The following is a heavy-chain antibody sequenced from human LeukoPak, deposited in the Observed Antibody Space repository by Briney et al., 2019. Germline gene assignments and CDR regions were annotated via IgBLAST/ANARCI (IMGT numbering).Heavy chain of an antibody. Sequence: SETLSLTCTVSGGSISSHYWSWIRQHPGKGLEWIGYIYYSGSTYYNPSLKSRVTISVDTSKNQFSLKLSSVTAADTAVYYCASITSDSSGLYYFDYWGQGTLVTVSS. J-gene: IGHJ4*02. D-gene: IGHD3-22*01. CDR3: ASITSDSSGLYYFDY. V-gene: IGHV4-59*06. CDR2: IYYSGST. CDR1: GGSISSHY.